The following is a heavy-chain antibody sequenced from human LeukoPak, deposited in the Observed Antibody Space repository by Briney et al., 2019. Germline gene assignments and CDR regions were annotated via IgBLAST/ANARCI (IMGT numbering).Heavy chain of an antibody. Sequence: ASVTISCKASGYTFTSYAMHWVRQAPGQRLEWMGWINAGNGNTKYSQKFQGRVTITRDTSASTAYMELSSLRSEDTAVYYCARSGLAAAVPFDYWGQGTLVTVSS. D-gene: IGHD6-13*01. CDR2: INAGNGNT. CDR1: GYTFTSYA. J-gene: IGHJ4*02. CDR3: ARSGLAAAVPFDY. V-gene: IGHV1-3*01.